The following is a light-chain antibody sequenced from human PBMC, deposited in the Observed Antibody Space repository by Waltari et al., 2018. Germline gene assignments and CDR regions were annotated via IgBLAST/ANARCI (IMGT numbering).Light chain of an antibody. CDR3: SSYISSSTLEL. CDR1: SSDVGAYNY. Sequence: QSALPQPASVSGSPGQSITISCTGTSSDVGAYNYVSWYQQPPGKAPKLMIYDVSNRPAGVSNRFSGSKSGNTASLTISELQAEDEADYYCSSYISSSTLELFGGGTSLTVL. CDR2: DVS. J-gene: IGLJ2*01. V-gene: IGLV2-14*03.